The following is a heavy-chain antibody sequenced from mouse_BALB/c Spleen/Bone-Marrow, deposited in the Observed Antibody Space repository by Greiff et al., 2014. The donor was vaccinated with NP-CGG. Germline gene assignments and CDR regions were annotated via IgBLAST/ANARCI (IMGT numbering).Heavy chain of an antibody. Sequence: EVQLQESGGDLVKPGGSLKLSCAASGFTFSSYAMSWVRQTPEKRLEWVATISSGGSYTYYADSVKGRFTISRDTAKNTLYLQMSSLRSEDTAMYYCARQDYYGSSPHWYFDVWGAGTTVTVSS. CDR1: GFTFSSYA. CDR2: ISSGGSYT. CDR3: ARQDYYGSSPHWYFDV. D-gene: IGHD1-1*01. V-gene: IGHV5-9-3*01. J-gene: IGHJ1*01.